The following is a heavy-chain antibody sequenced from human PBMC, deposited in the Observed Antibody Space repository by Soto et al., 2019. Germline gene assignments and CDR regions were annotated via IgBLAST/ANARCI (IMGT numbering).Heavy chain of an antibody. CDR2: IYYSGST. Sequence: SETLSLTCTVSGASISSYYWSWIRQPPGKGLEWIGYIYYSGSTNYNPSLKSRVTMSVDTSKNQFSLKLSSVTAADTAVYYCARTYYDFWSGYYPEQFDYWGQGTLVTVSS. CDR3: ARTYYDFWSGYYPEQFDY. CDR1: GASISSYY. J-gene: IGHJ4*02. D-gene: IGHD3-3*01. V-gene: IGHV4-59*01.